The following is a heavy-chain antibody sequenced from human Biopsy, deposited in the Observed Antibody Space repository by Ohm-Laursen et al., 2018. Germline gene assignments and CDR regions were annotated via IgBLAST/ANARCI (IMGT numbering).Heavy chain of an antibody. CDR2: ISSSGNTE. CDR1: GFSFADYY. V-gene: IGHV3-11*01. D-gene: IGHD6-13*01. Sequence: SLRLSCTANGFSFADYYMSWIRQAPGKGLDWVSYISSSGNTEKYADSVKGRFTISRDNAKQSVHLQMNSLRAEDTAVYYCVTEVGGVSSWYNNWGQGTTVTVSS. J-gene: IGHJ6*02. CDR3: VTEVGGVSSWYNN.